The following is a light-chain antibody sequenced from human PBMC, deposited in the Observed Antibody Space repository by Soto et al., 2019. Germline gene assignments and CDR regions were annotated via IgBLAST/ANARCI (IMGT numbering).Light chain of an antibody. CDR3: CSYAGSSTLV. Sequence: QSVLTQPASVSGSPGQSIAISCPGTSIDVGTYNLVSWYQQEPGKAPKLMIFEGSKRPSGVSNRFSGSKSGNTASLTISGLQAEDEADYYCCSYAGSSTLVFGTGTKVTGL. J-gene: IGLJ1*01. CDR1: SIDVGTYNL. CDR2: EGS. V-gene: IGLV2-23*03.